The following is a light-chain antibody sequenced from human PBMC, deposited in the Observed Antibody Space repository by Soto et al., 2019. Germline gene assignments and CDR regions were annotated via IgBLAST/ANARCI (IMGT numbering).Light chain of an antibody. CDR3: QQYNAHWT. V-gene: IGKV1-5*03. J-gene: IGKJ1*01. CDR2: KAS. CDR1: QSISSW. Sequence: DIPMTQSPSTLSASVGDRVTITCRASQSISSWLAWYQQKPGQAPKLLIYKASTLQSGVPSRFSDSASGTEFTLAISSLQPDDSATYYCQQYNAHWTFGQGTKVEIK.